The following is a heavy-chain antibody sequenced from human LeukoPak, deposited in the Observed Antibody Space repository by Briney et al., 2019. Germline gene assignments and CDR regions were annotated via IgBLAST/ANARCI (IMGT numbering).Heavy chain of an antibody. V-gene: IGHV4-34*01. J-gene: IGHJ6*02. D-gene: IGHD3-10*01. CDR1: GGSFSGYY. Sequence: SETLSLTCAVYGGSFSGYYWSWIRQPPGKGLEWIGEINHSGSTNYNPSLKRRVTISVDTSKNQFSLKLSSVTAADTAVYYCARGIYGSGSYSPGYYYYGMDVWGQGTTVTVSS. CDR2: INHSGST. CDR3: ARGIYGSGSYSPGYYYYGMDV.